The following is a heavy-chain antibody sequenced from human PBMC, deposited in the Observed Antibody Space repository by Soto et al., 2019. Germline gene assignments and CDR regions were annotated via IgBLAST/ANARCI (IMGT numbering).Heavy chain of an antibody. CDR2: IYYTGST. V-gene: IGHV4-59*08. D-gene: IGHD1-26*01. J-gene: IGHJ4*02. Sequence: QVQLQESGPGLVKPSETLSLTRTVSSGSISGSYWAWIRQPPGKGLEYIGHIYYTGSTNYSPSLQSRVTMSVDTSKNQFSRKLTSVTAADTAVYYCARHATGGTYPLDYWGQGTLVTVSS. CDR1: SGSISGSY. CDR3: ARHATGGTYPLDY.